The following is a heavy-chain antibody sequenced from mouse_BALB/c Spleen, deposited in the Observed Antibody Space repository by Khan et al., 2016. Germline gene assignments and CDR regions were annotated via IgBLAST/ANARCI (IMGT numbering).Heavy chain of an antibody. J-gene: IGHJ4*01. D-gene: IGHD1-1*01. CDR3: ASYYGSSYYAMDY. CDR2: INPSTGYT. V-gene: IGHV1-7*01. Sequence: QVQLQQSGAELAKPGASVKMSCKASGYTFTSYWMHWVKQRPGQGLEWIGYINPSTGYTEYNQKFKDKATLTADKSSSTAYMQLSSLTSEDSVVYYCASYYGSSYYAMDYWGQGTSVTVSS. CDR1: GYTFTSYW.